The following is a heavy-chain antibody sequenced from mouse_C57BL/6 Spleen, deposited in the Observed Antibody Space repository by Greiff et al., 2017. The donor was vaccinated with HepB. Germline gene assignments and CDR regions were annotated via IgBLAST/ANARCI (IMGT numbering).Heavy chain of an antibody. CDR1: GYTFTDYE. D-gene: IGHD2-2*01. CDR2: IDPETGGT. Sequence: QVQLQQSGAELVRPGASVTLSCKASGYTFTDYEMHWVKQTPVHGLEWIGAIDPETGGTAYNQKFKGKAILTADKSSSTAYMERRSLTSEDSAVYYCTRAPEGYLYFDVWGTGTTVTVSS. V-gene: IGHV1-15*01. CDR3: TRAPEGYLYFDV. J-gene: IGHJ1*03.